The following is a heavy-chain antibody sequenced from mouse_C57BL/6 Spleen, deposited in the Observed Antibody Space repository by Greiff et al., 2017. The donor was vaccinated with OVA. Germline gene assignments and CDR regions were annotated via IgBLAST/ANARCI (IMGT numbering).Heavy chain of an antibody. V-gene: IGHV1-15*01. CDR1: VYTFTDYE. CDR3: TYYSIFAY. D-gene: IGHD2-5*01. Sequence: VQLQESGAELVRPGASVTLSCKASVYTFTDYEMHWVKQTPVHGLEWIGAIDPETGGTAYNQKFKGKAILTADKSSSTAYMELRSLTSEDSAVYYCTYYSIFAYWGQGTLVTVSA. J-gene: IGHJ3*01. CDR2: IDPETGGT.